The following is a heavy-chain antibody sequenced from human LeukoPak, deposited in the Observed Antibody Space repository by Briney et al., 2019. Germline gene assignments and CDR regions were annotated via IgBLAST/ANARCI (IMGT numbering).Heavy chain of an antibody. CDR3: ATMRAGGQLWFHAFDI. J-gene: IGHJ3*02. D-gene: IGHD5-18*01. Sequence: ASVKVSCKVSGYTLTELSMHWVRQAPGKGLEWMGGFDPEDGETIYAQKFQGRVTMTEDTSTDTAYMELSSLRSEDTAVYYCATMRAGGQLWFHAFDIWGQGTMVTVSS. CDR1: GYTLTELS. CDR2: FDPEDGET. V-gene: IGHV1-24*01.